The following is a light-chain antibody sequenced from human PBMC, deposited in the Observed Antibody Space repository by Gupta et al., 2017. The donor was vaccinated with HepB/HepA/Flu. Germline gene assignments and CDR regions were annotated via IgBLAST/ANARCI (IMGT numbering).Light chain of an antibody. CDR1: ESIFTW. CDR3: QQDKTLCGT. Sequence: DIQMTQSPSTLSASLGDRVTITCRTSESIFTWLAWYQQKAGRAPKLLIYEASNLQSGVPSRFSGNGSGTDVTLIISSLQPDDFATYFCQQDKTLCGTFGQGTKVEVK. CDR2: EAS. J-gene: IGKJ1*01. V-gene: IGKV1-5*03.